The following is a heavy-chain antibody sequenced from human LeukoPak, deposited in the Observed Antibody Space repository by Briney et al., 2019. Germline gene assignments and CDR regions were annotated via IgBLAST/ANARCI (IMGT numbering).Heavy chain of an antibody. CDR2: IYHSGST. V-gene: IGHV4-38-2*02. J-gene: IGHJ3*02. Sequence: PSETLSLTCAVSGYSISSGYYWGWIRQPPGKGLEWSGRIYHSGSTYYNPSLKRRVTISVDTSNNQFSLKLSSVTAEDTAVYYCARDSGGNYGDYDGIGAFDIWGQGTMVTVSS. CDR1: GYSISSGYY. CDR3: ARDSGGNYGDYDGIGAFDI. D-gene: IGHD4-17*01.